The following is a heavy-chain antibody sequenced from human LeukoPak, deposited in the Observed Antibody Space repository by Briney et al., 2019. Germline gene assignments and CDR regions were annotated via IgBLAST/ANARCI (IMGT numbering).Heavy chain of an antibody. CDR3: ARYAYYYDSSGYLFDY. CDR1: GGSISSYY. D-gene: IGHD3-22*01. CDR2: IYYSGST. J-gene: IGHJ4*02. Sequence: PSESLSLTCTVSGGSISSYYWSWIRQPPGKGLEWIGYIYYSGSTNYNPSLKSRVTISVDTSKNQFSLKLSSVTAAYTAVYYCARYAYYYDSSGYLFDYWGQGTLVTVSS. V-gene: IGHV4-59*01.